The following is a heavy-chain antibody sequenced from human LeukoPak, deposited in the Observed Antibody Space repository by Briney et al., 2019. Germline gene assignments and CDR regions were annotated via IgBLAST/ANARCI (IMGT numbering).Heavy chain of an antibody. CDR1: GYTFTGYY. CDR3: ASDGTIGKWFDP. D-gene: IGHD3-3*01. CDR2: INPNSGGT. V-gene: IGHV1-2*02. Sequence: ASLKVSCKASGYTFTGYYMRWVRQAPGQGLEWMGWINPNSGGTNYAQKFQGRVTMTRDTSISTAYMGLSRLKSDDTDVYYCASDGTIGKWFDPWGQGTLVTVSS. J-gene: IGHJ5*02.